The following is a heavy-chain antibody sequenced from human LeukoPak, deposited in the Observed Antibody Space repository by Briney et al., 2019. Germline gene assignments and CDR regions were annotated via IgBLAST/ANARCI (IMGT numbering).Heavy chain of an antibody. V-gene: IGHV3-30*02. CDR2: IRYDGSNK. CDR3: AKGEEGITIFGVVTSIDY. CDR1: GFTLSSYG. Sequence: GGSLRLSCAASGFTLSSYGMHWVRQAPGKGLEWVAFIRYDGSNKYYADSVKGRFTISRDNSKNTLYLQMNSLRAEDTAVYYCAKGEEGITIFGVVTSIDYWGQGTLVTVSS. J-gene: IGHJ4*02. D-gene: IGHD3-3*01.